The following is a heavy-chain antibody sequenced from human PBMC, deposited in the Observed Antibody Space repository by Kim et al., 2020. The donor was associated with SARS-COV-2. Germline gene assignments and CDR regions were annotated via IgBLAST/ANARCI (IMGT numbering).Heavy chain of an antibody. CDR3: ASTIWRYCSSTSCYFDY. CDR1: GGTFSSYA. V-gene: IGHV1-69*13. D-gene: IGHD2-2*01. Sequence: SVKVSCKASGGTFSSYAISWVRQAPGQGLEWMGGIIPIFGTANYAQKFQGRVTITADESTSTAYMELSSLRSEDTAVYYCASTIWRYCSSTSCYFDYWGQGTLVTVSS. J-gene: IGHJ4*02. CDR2: IIPIFGTA.